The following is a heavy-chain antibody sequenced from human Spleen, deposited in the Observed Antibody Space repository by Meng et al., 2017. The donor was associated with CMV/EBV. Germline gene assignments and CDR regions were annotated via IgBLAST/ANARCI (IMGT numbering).Heavy chain of an antibody. CDR1: GGSISSSNFF. Sequence: GSLRLSCSVSGGSISSSNFFWGWVRQPPGKGLEWIGYIYYSGSTNYNPSLKSRVTISVDTSKNQFSLKLSSVTAADTAVYYCARALADSHLSFDYWGQGTLVTVSS. V-gene: IGHV4-61*05. CDR3: ARALADSHLSFDY. J-gene: IGHJ4*02. CDR2: IYYSGST. D-gene: IGHD6-19*01.